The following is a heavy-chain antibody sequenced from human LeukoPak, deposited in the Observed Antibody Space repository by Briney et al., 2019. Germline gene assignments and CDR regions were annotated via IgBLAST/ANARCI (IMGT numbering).Heavy chain of an antibody. CDR1: GYTFTSYG. CDR2: ISAYNGNT. J-gene: IGHJ4*02. Sequence: ASVKVSCKASGYTFTSYGISWVRQAPGQGLEWMGWISAYNGNTNYAQKLQGRVTMTTDTSTSTAYMELRSLRSDDTAVYYCARHSVDIVVVPAAYDYWGQGTLVTVSS. V-gene: IGHV1-18*01. D-gene: IGHD2-2*03. CDR3: ARHSVDIVVVPAAYDY.